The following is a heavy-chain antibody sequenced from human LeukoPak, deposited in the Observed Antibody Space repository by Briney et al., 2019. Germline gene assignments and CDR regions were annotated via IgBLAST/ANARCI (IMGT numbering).Heavy chain of an antibody. CDR1: GGSISSGSYY. CDR3: AREVVDIVSHHMDV. V-gene: IGHV4-61*02. Sequence: SETLSLTCTVSGGSISSGSYYWSWIRQPAGKGLEWIGRIYTSGSTNYNPSLKSRVTISVDTSKNQFSLKLSSVTAADTAVYYCAREVVDIVSHHMDVWGKGTTVTVSS. J-gene: IGHJ6*03. D-gene: IGHD5/OR15-5a*01. CDR2: IYTSGST.